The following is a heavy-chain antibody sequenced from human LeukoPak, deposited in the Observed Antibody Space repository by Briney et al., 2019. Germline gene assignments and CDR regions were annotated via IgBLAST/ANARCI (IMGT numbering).Heavy chain of an antibody. J-gene: IGHJ4*02. Sequence: SETLSLTCAVYGGSFSGYYWSWIRQPPGKGLEWIGEINHSGSTNYNPSLKSRVTISVDTSKSQFSLKLSSVTAADTAVYYCARGNRGGQIPHWGQGTLVTVSS. CDR3: ARGNRGGQIPH. D-gene: IGHD2-15*01. V-gene: IGHV4-34*01. CDR1: GGSFSGYY. CDR2: INHSGST.